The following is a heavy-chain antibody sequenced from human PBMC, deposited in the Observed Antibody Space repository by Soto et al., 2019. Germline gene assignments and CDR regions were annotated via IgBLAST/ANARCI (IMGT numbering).Heavy chain of an antibody. D-gene: IGHD2-2*01. V-gene: IGHV3-74*01. CDR1: GFTFSNSW. Sequence: LRLSCAASGFTFSNSWMHWVRQVSGKGLEWVSRINADGTSTSYADSVKGRFTISRDNTKNTLYLHVNSLRAEDTAVYYCVKVLARGVGVPRFYFDSWGQGALVTVSS. J-gene: IGHJ4*02. CDR2: INADGTST. CDR3: VKVLARGVGVPRFYFDS.